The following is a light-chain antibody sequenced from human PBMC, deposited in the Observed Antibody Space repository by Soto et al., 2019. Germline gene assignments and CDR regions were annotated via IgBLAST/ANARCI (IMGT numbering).Light chain of an antibody. V-gene: IGKV1-39*01. CDR3: QQSYDTLLS. CDR1: QNINTF. J-gene: IGKJ5*01. Sequence: DIEMTQSPSSLSAAVGDRITISCRASQNINTFLNWYQQKGGKAPKLLIHGASSLQSGVPLRFGGSGSGTDFSLTISSLQPEDFATYYCQQSYDTLLSFGGGTRLEI. CDR2: GAS.